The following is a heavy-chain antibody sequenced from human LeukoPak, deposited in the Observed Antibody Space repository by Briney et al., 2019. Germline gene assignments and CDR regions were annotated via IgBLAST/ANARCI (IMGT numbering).Heavy chain of an antibody. CDR2: IYYSGNT. J-gene: IGHJ4*02. CDR1: GGSISSGDYY. D-gene: IGHD3-10*01. V-gene: IGHV4-30-4*08. CDR3: ARVGRFGELFFFDY. Sequence: SETLSLTCTVSGGSISSGDYYWSWIRQPPGKGLEWIGYIYYSGNTYYNPSLKSRVTISVDTSKNQFSLKLSSVTAADTAVYYCARVGRFGELFFFDYWGQGTLVTVSS.